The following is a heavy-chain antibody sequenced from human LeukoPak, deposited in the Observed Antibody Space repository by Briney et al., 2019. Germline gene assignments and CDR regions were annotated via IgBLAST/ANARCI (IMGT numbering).Heavy chain of an antibody. V-gene: IGHV3-11*01. Sequence: GGSLRLSCAASGFTFSNYYMSWIRQTPGKGLEWLSYISGSGGDIHYADSVKGRFTISRDNTKNSLYLQMNSLRAEDTAMYYCARDIRAVGVTLYFDYWGQGILVTVTS. CDR2: ISGSGGDI. CDR1: GFTFSNYY. D-gene: IGHD1-26*01. J-gene: IGHJ4*02. CDR3: ARDIRAVGVTLYFDY.